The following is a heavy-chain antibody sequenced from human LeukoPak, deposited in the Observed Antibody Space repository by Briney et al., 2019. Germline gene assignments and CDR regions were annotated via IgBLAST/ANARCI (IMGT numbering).Heavy chain of an antibody. D-gene: IGHD6-19*01. Sequence: SDTLSLTCDVSGYSISSNNWWGWIRQPPGKGLEWIGYVYHSGSAYYNTSLMSRVTMSVDTSKNQFSLKLTSVTAVDTAVYYCARNQAVAANRGAFDIWGQGTMVTVSS. CDR2: VYHSGSA. CDR1: GYSISSNNW. J-gene: IGHJ3*02. V-gene: IGHV4-28*01. CDR3: ARNQAVAANRGAFDI.